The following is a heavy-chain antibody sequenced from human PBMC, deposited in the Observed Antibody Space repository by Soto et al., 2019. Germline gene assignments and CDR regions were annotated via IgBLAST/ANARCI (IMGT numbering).Heavy chain of an antibody. CDR3: ARSGYSLYYFDY. V-gene: IGHV4-34*01. D-gene: IGHD3-3*01. CDR2: INHSGST. Sequence: SETVSLTCAVYGGSFSGYYWSWIRQPPGKGLEWIGEINHSGSTNYNPSLKSRVTISVDTSKNQFSLKLSSVTAADTAVYYCARSGYSLYYFDYWGQGTLVTVSS. CDR1: GGSFSGYY. J-gene: IGHJ4*02.